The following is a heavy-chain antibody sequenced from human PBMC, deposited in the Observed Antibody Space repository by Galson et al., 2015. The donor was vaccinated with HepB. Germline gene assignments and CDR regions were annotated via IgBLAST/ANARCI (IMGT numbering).Heavy chain of an antibody. Sequence: SVKVSCKASGGTFSSYAISWVRQAPGQGLEWMGGIIPIFGTANYAQKFQGRVTITADESTSTAYMELSSLRSEDTAVYYCARREYGGIVGHFDYWGQGTLVTVSS. CDR3: ARREYGGIVGHFDY. V-gene: IGHV1-69*13. CDR1: GGTFSSYA. D-gene: IGHD4-23*01. CDR2: IIPIFGTA. J-gene: IGHJ4*02.